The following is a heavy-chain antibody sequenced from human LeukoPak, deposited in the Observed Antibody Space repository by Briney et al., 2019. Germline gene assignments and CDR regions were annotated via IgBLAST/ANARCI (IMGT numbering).Heavy chain of an antibody. CDR2: ISAYNGNT. Sequence: ASVKASFTSSAYTFTIYGISWVRQAPGQGLEWMGWISAYNGNTNYAQKLQGRVTMTTDTSTSTAYMELRSLRSDDTAVYYCALDDRGSYSFDYWGQGTLVTVSS. CDR3: ALDDRGSYSFDY. D-gene: IGHD1-26*01. V-gene: IGHV1-18*01. J-gene: IGHJ4*02. CDR1: AYTFTIYG.